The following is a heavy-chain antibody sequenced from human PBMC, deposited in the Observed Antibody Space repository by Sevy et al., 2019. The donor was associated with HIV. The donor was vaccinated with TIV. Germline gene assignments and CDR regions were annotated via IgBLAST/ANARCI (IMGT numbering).Heavy chain of an antibody. J-gene: IGHJ6*02. CDR1: GFTFSSYW. CDR3: GRAMDV. Sequence: GGSLRLSCAASGFTFSSYWMHWVRQAPGKGLEWVANIKQDGSEKYYLDSVKGRFTISRDNAKNSLYLQLNSLRPEDTAVYYCGRAMDVWGQGTTVTVSS. CDR2: IKQDGSEK. V-gene: IGHV3-7*01.